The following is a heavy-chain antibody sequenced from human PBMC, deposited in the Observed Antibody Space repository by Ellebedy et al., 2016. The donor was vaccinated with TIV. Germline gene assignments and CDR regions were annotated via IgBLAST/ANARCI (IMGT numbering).Heavy chain of an antibody. CDR3: ARVAYCGGDCYSRHFDS. CDR2: ISSSGAYK. D-gene: IGHD2-21*02. J-gene: IGHJ4*02. CDR1: GFTFKSYS. V-gene: IGHV3-21*06. Sequence: GESLKISCGASGFTFKSYSFNWVRQAPGKGLEWVSLISSSGAYKLYADSVKGRFTVSRDNAKDSLYLQMNTLRAEDTAVYYCARVAYCGGDCYSRHFDSWGQGTLVTVSS.